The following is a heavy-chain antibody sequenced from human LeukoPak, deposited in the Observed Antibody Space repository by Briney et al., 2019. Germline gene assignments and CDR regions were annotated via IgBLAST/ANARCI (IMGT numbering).Heavy chain of an antibody. D-gene: IGHD6-6*01. J-gene: IGHJ4*02. V-gene: IGHV3-21*01. CDR3: ARDQGLTLEYSSSSQGGY. Sequence: GGSLRLSCAASGFTFSSYSMNWVRQAPGKGLEWVSSISSSSSYIYYADSVKGRFTISRDNAKNSLYLQMNSLRAEDTAVYYCARDQGLTLEYSSSSQGGYWGQGTLVTVSS. CDR1: GFTFSSYS. CDR2: ISSSSSYI.